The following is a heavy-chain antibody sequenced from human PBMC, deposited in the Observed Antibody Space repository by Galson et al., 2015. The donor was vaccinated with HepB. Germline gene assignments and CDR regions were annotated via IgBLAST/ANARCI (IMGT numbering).Heavy chain of an antibody. Sequence: SLRLSCAASRFTFSNYVMNWVRQAPGKGLEWVSSISGSGGGTYYAGSVKGRFTISRDNSKNTLYLQMNSLRAEDTAVYYCAKNSGSSWFVPYHFDSWGQGTLVTVS. CDR2: ISGSGGGT. D-gene: IGHD6-13*01. J-gene: IGHJ4*02. V-gene: IGHV3-23*01. CDR1: RFTFSNYV. CDR3: AKNSGSSWFVPYHFDS.